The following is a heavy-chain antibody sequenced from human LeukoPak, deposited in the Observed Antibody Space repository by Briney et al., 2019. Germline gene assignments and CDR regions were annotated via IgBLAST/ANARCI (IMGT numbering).Heavy chain of an antibody. V-gene: IGHV1-2*02. CDR2: INPNSGGT. CDR3: ARDLYSVDSGSWLAYYGMDV. D-gene: IGHD6-13*01. J-gene: IGHJ6*02. CDR1: GGTFSSYA. Sequence: ASVKVSCKASGGTFSSYAISWVRQAPGQGLEWMGWINPNSGGTNYAQKFQGRVTMTRDTSISTAYMELSRLRSDDTAVYYCARDLYSVDSGSWLAYYGMDVWGQGTTVTVSS.